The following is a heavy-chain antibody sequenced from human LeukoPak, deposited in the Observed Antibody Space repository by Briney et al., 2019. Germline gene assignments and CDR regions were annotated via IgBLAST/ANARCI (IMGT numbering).Heavy chain of an antibody. CDR2: IFHSGST. J-gene: IGHJ5*02. CDR3: ARGGYYGSGNDFRFDP. D-gene: IGHD3-10*01. Sequence: PSETLSLTCSVSGFSGYSISSGFYWGWIRQPPGKGLEWIGSIFHSGSTYYNPSLKSRVTISVDTSKNQFSLKLKSVTAADTAVYYCARGGYYGSGNDFRFDPWGQGTLVTVSS. CDR1: GYSISSGFY. V-gene: IGHV4-38-2*02.